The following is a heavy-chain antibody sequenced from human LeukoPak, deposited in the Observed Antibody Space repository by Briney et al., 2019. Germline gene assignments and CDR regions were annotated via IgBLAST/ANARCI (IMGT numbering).Heavy chain of an antibody. V-gene: IGHV3-21*01. CDR1: GFTFSSYS. CDR3: ARVSSGPRGVH. Sequence: GSLRLSCXASGFTFSSYSMNWVRQAPGKGLEWVSSISSSSSYIYYADSVKGRFTISRDNAKNSLYLQMNSLRAEDTAVYYCARVSSGPRGVHWGQGTLVTVSS. D-gene: IGHD6-19*01. J-gene: IGHJ4*02. CDR2: ISSSSSYI.